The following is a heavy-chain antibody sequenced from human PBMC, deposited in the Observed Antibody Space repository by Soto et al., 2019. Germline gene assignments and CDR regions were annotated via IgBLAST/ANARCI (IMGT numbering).Heavy chain of an antibody. J-gene: IGHJ6*02. D-gene: IGHD1-26*01. CDR2: IIPMFGIA. CDR1: GGTFSTYT. V-gene: IGHV1-69*04. CDR3: ARDMGSGSYYYYYGMDV. Sequence: SVKVSCKASGGTFSTYTISWVRQAPGQGLEWMGRIIPMFGIAIYAQEFQGRVTITADKSTSTAYMEVSSLRSEDTAVYYCARDMGSGSYYYYYGMDVWGQGTTVTVSS.